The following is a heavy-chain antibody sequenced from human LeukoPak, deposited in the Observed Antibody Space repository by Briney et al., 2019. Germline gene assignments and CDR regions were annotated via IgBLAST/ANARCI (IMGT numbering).Heavy chain of an antibody. J-gene: IGHJ4*02. V-gene: IGHV1-2*02. CDR3: ARAQYCSGGSCYSLDY. CDR2: INPNSGGT. CDR1: GYTFTGYY. Sequence: ASVKVSCKASGYTFTGYYMHWVRQAPGQGLEWMGWINPNSGGTNYAQKFQGRVTMTRDTSISTAYMGLSRLRSDDTAVYYCARAQYCSGGSCYSLDYWGQGTLVTVSS. D-gene: IGHD2-15*01.